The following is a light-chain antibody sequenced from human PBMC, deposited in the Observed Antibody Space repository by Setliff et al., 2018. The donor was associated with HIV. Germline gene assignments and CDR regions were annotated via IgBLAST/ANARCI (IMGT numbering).Light chain of an antibody. J-gene: IGLJ1*01. CDR2: DVS. V-gene: IGLV2-14*03. CDR3: ASYRSPATYV. CDR1: GSDVGGYDF. Sequence: QSALAQPVSVSGSPGQSITISCIGTGSDVGGYDFVSWYQQRPGKAPKLIIFDVSERPSGVSHRFSGSKSGNTASLTISGLQTEDEADYFCASYRSPATYVFGIGTKVTVL.